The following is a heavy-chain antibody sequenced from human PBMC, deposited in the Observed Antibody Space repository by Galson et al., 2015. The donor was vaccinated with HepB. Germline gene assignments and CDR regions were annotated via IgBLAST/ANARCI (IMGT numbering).Heavy chain of an antibody. V-gene: IGHV3-48*01. CDR1: GFTFSIYS. Sequence: SLRLSCAASGFTFSIYSMNWLRQAPGKGLEWISYISSISSNTIHYADSVKGRFSISRDNAKNSLYLQMDSLRAEDTAVYYCARRGMDACDFWGQGTMVSVSS. CDR3: ARRGMDACDF. D-gene: IGHD3-16*01. J-gene: IGHJ3*01. CDR2: ISSISSNTI.